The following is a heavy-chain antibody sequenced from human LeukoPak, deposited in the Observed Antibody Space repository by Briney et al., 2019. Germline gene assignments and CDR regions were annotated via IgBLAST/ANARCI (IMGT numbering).Heavy chain of an antibody. D-gene: IGHD6-13*01. V-gene: IGHV1-18*01. J-gene: IGHJ4*02. CDR3: ARTCCPASATWYPDDY. Sequence: GASVKVSCKASGYTFSTSGISWVRQAPGQGLEWMGWIGAYNGLTEFAQKFQGRVTMTSDTSTTTAYMELRGLSSDDTAVYYCARTCCPASATWYPDDYWGQGTLVTVSS. CDR1: GYTFSTSG. CDR2: IGAYNGLT.